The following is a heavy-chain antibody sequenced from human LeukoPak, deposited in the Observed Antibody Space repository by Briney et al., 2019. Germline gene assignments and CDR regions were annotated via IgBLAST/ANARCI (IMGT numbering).Heavy chain of an antibody. CDR3: ARAKTYSSSWLGGYYYYYMDV. CDR1: GGSISSYY. CDR2: IYYSGST. J-gene: IGHJ6*03. D-gene: IGHD6-13*01. V-gene: IGHV4-59*01. Sequence: SETLSLTCTVSGGSISSYYWSWIRQPPGKGLEWIGYIYYSGSTNYNPSLKSRVTMSVDTSKNQFSLKLRAVTAADTAVYYCARAKTYSSSWLGGYYYYYMDVWGKGTTVTVSS.